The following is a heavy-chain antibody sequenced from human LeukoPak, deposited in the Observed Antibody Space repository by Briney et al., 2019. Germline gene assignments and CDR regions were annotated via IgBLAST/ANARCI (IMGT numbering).Heavy chain of an antibody. J-gene: IGHJ4*02. Sequence: KAGESLKISRKGSGYSFTNYWIGWVRQMPGKGLEWMGIIYPGDSDTKYSPSFQGQVTISVDKSISTAYLQWSSLKASDTAMYYCATSGVTATFAYWGQGTLVTVSS. CDR2: IYPGDSDT. CDR3: ATSGVTATFAY. D-gene: IGHD2-21*02. CDR1: GYSFTNYW. V-gene: IGHV5-51*01.